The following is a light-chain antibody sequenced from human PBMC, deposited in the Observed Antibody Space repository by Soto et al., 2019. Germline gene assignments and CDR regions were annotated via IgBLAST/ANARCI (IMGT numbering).Light chain of an antibody. J-gene: IGLJ2*01. CDR1: SSNIVRNY. CDR2: RNS. CDR3: AAWDDSLRGVV. V-gene: IGLV1-47*01. Sequence: QSVLTQPPSASGTPGQRVTISCTGSSSNIVRNYVYWYQQLPRTAPKLLIYRNSQRPSGVPDRFSGSKSGTSASLAISGLRSEEEADYYCAAWDDSLRGVVFGGGTKVTVL.